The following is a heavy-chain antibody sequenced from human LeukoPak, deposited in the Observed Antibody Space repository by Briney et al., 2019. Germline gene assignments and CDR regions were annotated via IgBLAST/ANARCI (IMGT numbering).Heavy chain of an antibody. CDR2: IIPIFGTA. J-gene: IGHJ4*02. CDR3: TRSVRNGHIDY. D-gene: IGHD2-21*01. CDR1: GGTFSSYA. V-gene: IGHV1-69*13. Sequence: SVTVSFKASGGTFSSYAISWVRQAPGQGLEWMGGIIPIFGTANYAQKFQGRVTITADESTSTAYMELSSLRFEDTAVYYCTRSVRNGHIDYWGQGTLVTVSS.